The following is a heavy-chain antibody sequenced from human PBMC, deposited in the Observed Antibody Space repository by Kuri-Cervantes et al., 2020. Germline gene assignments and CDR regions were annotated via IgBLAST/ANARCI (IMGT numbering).Heavy chain of an antibody. V-gene: IGHV1-24*01. Sequence: GESLKISCKVSGYTLTELSMHWVRQAPGKGLEWMGGFDPEDGETIYAQKFQGRVTMTTDTSTSTAYMELRSLRSDDTAVYYCARKEPVIAAAMDVWGQGTTVTVSS. CDR3: ARKEPVIAAAMDV. D-gene: IGHD6-13*01. CDR1: GYTLTELS. CDR2: FDPEDGET. J-gene: IGHJ6*02.